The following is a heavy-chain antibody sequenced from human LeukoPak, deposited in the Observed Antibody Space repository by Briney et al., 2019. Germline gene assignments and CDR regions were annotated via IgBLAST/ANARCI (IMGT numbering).Heavy chain of an antibody. J-gene: IGHJ6*03. CDR3: ARDFSIVATNYYYYYMDV. V-gene: IGHV3-11*04. CDR2: ISSSGSTI. Sequence: GGSLRLSCAASGFTFSDYYMSWIRQAPGKGLEWVSYISSSGSTIYYADSVKGRFTISRDNAKNSLYLQMNSLRAEDTAVYYCARDFSIVATNYYYYYMDVWGKGTTVTVSS. CDR1: GFTFSDYY. D-gene: IGHD5-12*01.